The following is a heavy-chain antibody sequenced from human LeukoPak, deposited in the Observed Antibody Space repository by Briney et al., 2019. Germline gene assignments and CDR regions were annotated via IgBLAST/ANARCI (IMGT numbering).Heavy chain of an antibody. CDR2: IYYSGST. V-gene: IGHV4-59*01. Sequence: PSETLSLTCTVSGGSISSYYWSWIRQPPGKGLEWIGYIYYSGSTNYNPSLKSRVTISVDTSKNQLSLKLSSVTAADTAVYYCAREDLSSSWYDYWGQGTLVTVSS. D-gene: IGHD6-13*01. CDR1: GGSISSYY. J-gene: IGHJ4*02. CDR3: AREDLSSSWYDY.